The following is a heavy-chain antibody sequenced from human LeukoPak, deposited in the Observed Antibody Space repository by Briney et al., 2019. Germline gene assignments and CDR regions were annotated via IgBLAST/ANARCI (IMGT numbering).Heavy chain of an antibody. CDR3: ARARRSGGITLIRGVKDRGWFDS. D-gene: IGHD3-10*01. V-gene: IGHV3-30*03. J-gene: IGHJ5*01. Sequence: GGSLRLSCAASGFTFSSYGMHWVRQAPGKGLEWVAVISYDGSNKYYTDSVKGRFTLSRDISKNTLYLQMNSLRADDTALYYCARARRSGGITLIRGVKDRGWFDSWGQGTLVTVSS. CDR2: ISYDGSNK. CDR1: GFTFSSYG.